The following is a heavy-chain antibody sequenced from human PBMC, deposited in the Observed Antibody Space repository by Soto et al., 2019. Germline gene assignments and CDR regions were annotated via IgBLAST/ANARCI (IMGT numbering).Heavy chain of an antibody. CDR3: ARGGSPICSCSSYYHHYRLAF. Sequence: ASVKVSCEASGYTFTSYDINWVRQATGQGLEWMGWMNPNSGNTGYAQEFQGRVTMTRNTSISTAYMELSSLRSEDTAVYYCARGGSPICSCSSYYHHYRLAFRAQGTTVTVSS. CDR1: GYTFTSYD. CDR2: MNPNSGNT. D-gene: IGHD2-15*01. J-gene: IGHJ6*02. V-gene: IGHV1-8*01.